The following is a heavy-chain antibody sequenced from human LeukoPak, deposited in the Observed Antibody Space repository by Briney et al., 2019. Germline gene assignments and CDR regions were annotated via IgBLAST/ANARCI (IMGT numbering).Heavy chain of an antibody. CDR3: ARVGGDSYCSSTSCYHYFDY. CDR1: GGSISSYY. V-gene: IGHV4-59*01. CDR2: IYYSGST. Sequence: SETLSLTCTVSGGSISSYYWSWIRQPPGKGLEWIGYIYYSGSTNYNPSLKSRVTISVDTSENQFSLKLSSVTAADTAVYYCARVGGDSYCSSTSCYHYFDYWGQGTLVTVSS. J-gene: IGHJ4*02. D-gene: IGHD2-2*01.